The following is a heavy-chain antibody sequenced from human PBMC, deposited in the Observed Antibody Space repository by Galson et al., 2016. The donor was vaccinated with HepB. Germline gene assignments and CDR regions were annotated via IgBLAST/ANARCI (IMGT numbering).Heavy chain of an antibody. J-gene: IGHJ4*02. CDR3: ARDRSSGSGNFGY. Sequence: TLSLTCTVSGGSMSTYYWSWIRQPPGKGLEWIAFIYYSGNTNYNPSLKRRVSIFVDTSKNQFSLRLSSVTAADTAVYYCARDRSSGSGNFGYWGQGTLVTVSS. V-gene: IGHV4-59*12. CDR1: GGSMSTYY. D-gene: IGHD3-10*01. CDR2: IYYSGNT.